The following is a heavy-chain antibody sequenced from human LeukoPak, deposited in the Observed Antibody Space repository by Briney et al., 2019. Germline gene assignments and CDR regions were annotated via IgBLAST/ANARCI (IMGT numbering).Heavy chain of an antibody. V-gene: IGHV4-59*08. D-gene: IGHD2-2*01. CDR2: IYYSGST. CDR3: VPFRTDIVVVPAAESNWFDP. J-gene: IGHJ5*02. Sequence: SETLSLTCTVSGGSLSSYYWSWIRQPPGKGLEWIGYIYYSGSTNYNPSLKSRVTISVDTSKNQFSLKLSSVTAADTAVYYCVPFRTDIVVVPAAESNWFDPWGQGTLVTVSS. CDR1: GGSLSSYY.